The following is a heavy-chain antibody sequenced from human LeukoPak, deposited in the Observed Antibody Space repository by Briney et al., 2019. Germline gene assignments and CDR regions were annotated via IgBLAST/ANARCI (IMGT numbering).Heavy chain of an antibody. CDR2: IWYDGSNK. D-gene: IGHD6-19*01. J-gene: IGHJ6*02. CDR1: GFTFSSYA. V-gene: IGHV3-33*08. Sequence: GGSLRLSCAASGFTFSSYAMPWVRQAPGKGLEWVAVIWYDGSNKYYADSVKGRFTISRDNSKNTLYLQMNSLRAEDTAVYYCARARIAVAGTYPLGYGMDVWGQGTTVTVSS. CDR3: ARARIAVAGTYPLGYGMDV.